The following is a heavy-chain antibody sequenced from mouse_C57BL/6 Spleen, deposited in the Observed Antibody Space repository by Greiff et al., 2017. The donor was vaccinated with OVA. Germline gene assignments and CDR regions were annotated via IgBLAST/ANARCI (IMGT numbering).Heavy chain of an antibody. CDR1: GYTFTSYW. J-gene: IGHJ4*01. Sequence: VQLQQPGAELVKPGASVKMSCKASGYTFTSYWITWVKQRPGQGLEWIGDIYPGSGSTNYNEKFKSKATLTVDTSSSTAYMQLSSLTSEDSAVYYCARDLSLGRGAMDYWGQGTSVTVSS. CDR2: IYPGSGST. V-gene: IGHV1-55*01. CDR3: ARDLSLGRGAMDY. D-gene: IGHD4-1*01.